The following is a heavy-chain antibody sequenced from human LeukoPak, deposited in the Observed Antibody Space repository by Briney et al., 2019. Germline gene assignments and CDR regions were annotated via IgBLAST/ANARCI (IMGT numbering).Heavy chain of an antibody. CDR2: INPSGGST. D-gene: IGHD3-16*02. CDR1: GYTFTSYG. V-gene: IGHV1-46*01. CDR3: ARGDYVWGSYRHLDY. J-gene: IGHJ4*02. Sequence: GASVKVSCKASGYTFTSYGISWVRQAPGQGLEWMGIINPSGGSTSYAQKFQGRVTMTRDMSTSTVYMELSSLRSEDTAVYYCARGDYVWGSYRHLDYWGQGTLVTVSS.